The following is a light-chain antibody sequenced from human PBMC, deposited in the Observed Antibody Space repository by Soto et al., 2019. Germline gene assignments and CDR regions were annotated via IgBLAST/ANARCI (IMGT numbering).Light chain of an antibody. Sequence: EIVMTQSPATLSVSPGESATLSCRASQSCGSDLAWYQQKPGQAPRLLMYGASSRATGIPARFSGSGSGTEFTLTISSLQSEDFAVYFCQQYNSWPRTFGQGTKVDIK. CDR3: QQYNSWPRT. CDR2: GAS. J-gene: IGKJ2*01. CDR1: QSCGSD. V-gene: IGKV3-15*01.